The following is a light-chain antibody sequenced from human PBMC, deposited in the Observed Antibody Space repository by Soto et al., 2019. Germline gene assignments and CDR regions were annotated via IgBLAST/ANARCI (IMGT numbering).Light chain of an antibody. V-gene: IGKV1-39*01. Sequence: IQITHSRSSLTASVGHRATITCRASQTISSQLDWYQEKPGKAPKLLIYDASRLQSGVPSRFSGSGGGTDFTLSISSVQPEDFATYFCQQSYRTPMTFGQGTRLDIK. CDR2: DAS. CDR3: QQSYRTPMT. CDR1: QTISSQ. J-gene: IGKJ5*01.